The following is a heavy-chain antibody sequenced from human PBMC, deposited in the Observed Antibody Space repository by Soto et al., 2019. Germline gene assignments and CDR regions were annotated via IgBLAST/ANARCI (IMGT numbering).Heavy chain of an antibody. Sequence: QVQLVQSGAEVKKPGASVKVSCKTSGYTFTSYGVTWVRQAPGQGLEWMGWISGYNGDTNYAQRLQGRVTMTTDTSTSTAYMELGSLRSDDTAVYYCARHQDTGYDPLNWFDPWGQETLVTVSS. CDR3: ARHQDTGYDPLNWFDP. J-gene: IGHJ5*02. CDR1: GYTFTSYG. V-gene: IGHV1-18*01. D-gene: IGHD5-12*01. CDR2: ISGYNGDT.